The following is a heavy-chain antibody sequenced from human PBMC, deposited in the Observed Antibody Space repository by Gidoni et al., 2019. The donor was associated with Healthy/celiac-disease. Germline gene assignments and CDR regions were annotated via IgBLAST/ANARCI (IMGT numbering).Heavy chain of an antibody. CDR3: ARERRDYYDSSGYYSQLENYYYYYGMDV. D-gene: IGHD3-22*01. Sequence: QVQLVQSGAEVKKPGSSVKFSCKASGGTFSSYPISWVRQAPGQGLEWMGRIIPIIGIANYAQKVQGRVTITADKSTSTADMELSSLRAEDTAVYYCARERRDYYDSSGYYSQLENYYYYYGMDVWGQGTTVTVSS. J-gene: IGHJ6*02. CDR2: IIPIIGIA. V-gene: IGHV1-69*04. CDR1: GGTFSSYP.